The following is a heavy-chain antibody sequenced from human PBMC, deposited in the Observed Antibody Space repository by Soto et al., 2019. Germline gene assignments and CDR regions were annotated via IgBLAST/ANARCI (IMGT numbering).Heavy chain of an antibody. Sequence: QVQLQQWGAGLLKPSETLSLTCAVYGGSFSGYYWSWIRQPPGKGLEWIGEINHSGSTNYNPSLKSRVTISVDTSKNQFSLKLSSVTAADTAVYYCYLVVVPAAEKTFDYWGQGTLVTVSS. CDR1: GGSFSGYY. J-gene: IGHJ4*02. D-gene: IGHD2-2*01. CDR3: YLVVVPAAEKTFDY. V-gene: IGHV4-34*01. CDR2: INHSGST.